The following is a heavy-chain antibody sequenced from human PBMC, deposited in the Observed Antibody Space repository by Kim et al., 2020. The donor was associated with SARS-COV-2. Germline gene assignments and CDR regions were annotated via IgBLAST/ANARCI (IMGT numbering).Heavy chain of an antibody. CDR2: IYYSGTT. Sequence: SETLSLTCTVSGGSISSGGYSWSWIRQHPGKGLEWNGYIYYSGTTYYNPSLKHRVTITVDTSKNQLSLMLSSVTAADTAVYYSARAPHPSYGEKSPFDP. V-gene: IGHV4-31*03. CDR1: GGSISSGGYS. J-gene: IGHJ5*02. CDR3: ARAPHPSYGEKSPFDP. D-gene: IGHD4-17*01.